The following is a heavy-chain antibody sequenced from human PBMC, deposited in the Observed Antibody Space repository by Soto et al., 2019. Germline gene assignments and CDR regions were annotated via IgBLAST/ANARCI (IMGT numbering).Heavy chain of an antibody. V-gene: IGHV1-46*01. CDR1: GYTFTGYY. CDR3: ARGGDVLRFLEWLLYFDY. CDR2: INPSGGST. D-gene: IGHD3-3*01. J-gene: IGHJ4*02. Sequence: QVQLVQSGAEVKKPGASVKVSCKASGYTFTGYYMHWVRQAPGQGLEWMGIINPSGGSTSYAQKFQGRVTMTRDTSTSTVYMELSSLRSEDTAVYYCARGGDVLRFLEWLLYFDYWGQGTLVTVSS.